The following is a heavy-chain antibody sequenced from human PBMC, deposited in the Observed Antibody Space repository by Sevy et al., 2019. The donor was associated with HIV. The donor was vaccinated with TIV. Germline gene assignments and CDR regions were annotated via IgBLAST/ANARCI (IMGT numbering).Heavy chain of an antibody. Sequence: ASVKVSCKTSGYSFSGYNMDWVRQAPGQGLEWMGRINPTSGGTKFAEMFQGRVTMTRDMSISTAYMELSSLRSDDTAAYYCVRVPAAAGTRGYFDYGGQGTLVTVSS. CDR2: INPTSGGT. V-gene: IGHV1-2*06. CDR3: VRVPAAAGTRGYFDY. J-gene: IGHJ4*02. D-gene: IGHD6-13*01. CDR1: GYSFSGYN.